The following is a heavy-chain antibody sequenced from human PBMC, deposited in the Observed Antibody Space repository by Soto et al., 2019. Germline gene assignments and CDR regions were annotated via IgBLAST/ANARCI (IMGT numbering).Heavy chain of an antibody. D-gene: IGHD4-17*01. CDR2: IGGSGDNI. V-gene: IGHV3-23*01. Sequence: EVLLLESGGGLVQPGGSLRLSCAASGFTFSTYAMSWVRQAPGKGLEWVSAIGGSGDNIFYADPVRGRFTISRDSSTTTLQFNRLRTEDTAVYYCAGTRGYGVFDAYDIWGQGAMVTDSS. J-gene: IGHJ3*02. CDR1: GFTFSTYA. CDR3: AGTRGYGVFDAYDI.